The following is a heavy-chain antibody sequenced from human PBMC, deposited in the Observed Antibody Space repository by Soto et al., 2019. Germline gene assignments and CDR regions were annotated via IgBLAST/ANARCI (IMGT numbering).Heavy chain of an antibody. Sequence: ASVKVSCKASRYTFTSYGISWVRQAPPQRPEWMGWISAYNGNTNYAQKLQGRVTMTTDTSTSTAYMELRSLRSDDTAVYYCARLPSYYDFWSGFYYGMDVWGQGTTVTVSS. J-gene: IGHJ6*02. CDR1: RYTFTSYG. V-gene: IGHV1-18*04. CDR2: ISAYNGNT. D-gene: IGHD3-3*01. CDR3: ARLPSYYDFWSGFYYGMDV.